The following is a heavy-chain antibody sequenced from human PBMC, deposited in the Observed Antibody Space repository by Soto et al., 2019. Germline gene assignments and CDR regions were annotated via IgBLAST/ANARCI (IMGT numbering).Heavy chain of an antibody. D-gene: IGHD3-16*01. CDR3: ARDIGFDYVN. CDR1: GFNVRRYW. CDR2: IKEDGSEI. J-gene: IGHJ4*02. V-gene: IGHV3-7*01. Sequence: GGSLRLSCAVSGFNVRRYWMSWVRQAPGKGLEWVASIKEDGSEIYYLQSVRGRFATSRDSAGNALQLAMNYLSAEDTATYFCARDIGFDYVNWGQGTLVTVSS.